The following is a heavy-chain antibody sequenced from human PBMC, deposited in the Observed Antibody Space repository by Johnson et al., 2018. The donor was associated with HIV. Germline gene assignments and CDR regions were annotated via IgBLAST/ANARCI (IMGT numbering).Heavy chain of an antibody. D-gene: IGHD1-26*01. CDR1: GFRFSTCA. CDR2: ISNDGSDK. J-gene: IGHJ3*02. CDR3: ARWREGGNYQGGAFDI. V-gene: IGHV3-30*19. Sequence: QVQLVESGGGVVQPGRSLRLSCVASGFRFSTCAIHWVRQAPGKGLEWVAVISNDGSDKYYADSVKGRFTISRDNSKNTLYLQMNSLRAEDTAVYYCARWREGGNYQGGAFDIWGQGTMVTVSS.